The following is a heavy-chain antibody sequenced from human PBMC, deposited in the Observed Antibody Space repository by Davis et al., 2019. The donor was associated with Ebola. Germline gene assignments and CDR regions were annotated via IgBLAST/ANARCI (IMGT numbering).Heavy chain of an antibody. Sequence: GESLKISCAASGFTFSNAWMNWVRQAPGKGLEWVGRLKSKTDGGTTDYAAPVKGRFTISRDDSKNTLYLQMNSLKTEDTAVYYCTTVRELRSHYYYYYGMDVWGQGTTVTVSS. CDR1: GFTFSNAW. V-gene: IGHV3-15*07. D-gene: IGHD1-7*01. J-gene: IGHJ6*02. CDR2: LKSKTDGGTT. CDR3: TTVRELRSHYYYYYGMDV.